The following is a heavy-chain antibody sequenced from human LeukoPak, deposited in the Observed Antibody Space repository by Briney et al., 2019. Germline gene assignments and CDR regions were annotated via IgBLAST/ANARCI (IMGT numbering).Heavy chain of an antibody. CDR2: ISSSSSTI. V-gene: IGHV3-48*01. J-gene: IGHJ4*02. CDR1: GFTFSSYS. CDR3: AKNSATGPYCIDY. D-gene: IGHD1-1*01. Sequence: GGSLRLSCAASGFTFSSYSMNWVRQAPGKGLEWVSYISSSSSTIYYADSVKGRFTISRDNSKNTLYLQMNSLRAEDTAVYYCAKNSATGPYCIDYWGQGTLVTVSP.